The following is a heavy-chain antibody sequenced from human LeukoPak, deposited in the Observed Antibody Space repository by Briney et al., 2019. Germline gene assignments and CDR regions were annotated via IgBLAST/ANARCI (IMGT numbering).Heavy chain of an antibody. CDR1: GGSISNSSHY. CDR2: MYYSGRT. CDR3: ARAPVLYYFDY. V-gene: IGHV4-39*07. Sequence: SETLSLTCTVSGGSISNSSHYWGWIRQPPGKGLEWIGSMYYSGRTYYNPSLKSRVTISVDTSKNQFSLKLSSVSAADTAVYYCARAPVLYYFDYWGQGILVTVSS. J-gene: IGHJ4*02. D-gene: IGHD1-1*01.